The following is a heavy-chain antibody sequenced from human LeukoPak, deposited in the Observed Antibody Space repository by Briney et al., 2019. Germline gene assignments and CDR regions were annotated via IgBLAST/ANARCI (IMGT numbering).Heavy chain of an antibody. D-gene: IGHD1-1*01. Sequence: GASVKVSCKASGYTFSNDGISWVRQAPGQGLEWMGWISSYNGNTKYAEKLQGRVTMTTDTSTSTAYMELRSLRSDDTAVYYCARVQLERSGEPFDYWGQGTLVTVSS. J-gene: IGHJ4*02. CDR1: GYTFSNDG. CDR3: ARVQLERSGEPFDY. CDR2: ISSYNGNT. V-gene: IGHV1-18*01.